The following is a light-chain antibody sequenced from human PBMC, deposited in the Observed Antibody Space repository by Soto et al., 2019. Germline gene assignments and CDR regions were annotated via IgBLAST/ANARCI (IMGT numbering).Light chain of an antibody. CDR3: SSFTGGSTWV. V-gene: IGLV2-14*01. CDR2: EVN. CDR1: SSDLGVYDY. Sequence: QSALTQPASVSGSPGQSLTISCTGSSSDLGVYDYVSWFQQHPGKAPKLMIYEVNNRPSGVSNRFSGSKSGNTASLTISGLQAEDEADYYCSSFTGGSTWVFGGGTKLTVL. J-gene: IGLJ3*02.